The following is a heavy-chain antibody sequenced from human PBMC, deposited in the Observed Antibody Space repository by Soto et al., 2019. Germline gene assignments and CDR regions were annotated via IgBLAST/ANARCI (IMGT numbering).Heavy chain of an antibody. Sequence: EVQLVESGGGLVQPGGSLRLSCAASGFTFSSYSMNWVRQAPGKGLEWVSYISSDSSYIYYADSVRGRFTISRDNAKNSLYLQMNSLRAEDTAVYYCARSPGRDGYNNFDYWGQGTLVTVSS. CDR2: ISSDSSYI. D-gene: IGHD5-12*01. CDR1: GFTFSSYS. CDR3: ARSPGRDGYNNFDY. J-gene: IGHJ4*02. V-gene: IGHV3-21*05.